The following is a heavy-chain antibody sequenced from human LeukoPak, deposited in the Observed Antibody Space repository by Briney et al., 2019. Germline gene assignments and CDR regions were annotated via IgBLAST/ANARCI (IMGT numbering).Heavy chain of an antibody. CDR1: GFTFSSYA. D-gene: IGHD1-1*01. V-gene: IGHV3-30*01. CDR3: ARDGRHPY. CDR2: ISYDGSNK. J-gene: IGHJ4*02. Sequence: GRSLRLSCAASGFTFSSYAMHWVRQAPGKGLEWVAVISYDGSNKYYADSVKGRFTISRDNSKNTLYLQMNSLRAEDTAVYYCARDGRHPYWGQGTLVTVSS.